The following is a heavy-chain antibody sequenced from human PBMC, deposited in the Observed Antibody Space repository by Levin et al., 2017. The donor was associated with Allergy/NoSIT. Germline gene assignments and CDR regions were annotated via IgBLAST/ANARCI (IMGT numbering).Heavy chain of an antibody. CDR1: GGTFSSYT. V-gene: IGHV1-69*04. CDR2: IIPILGIA. Sequence: KISCKASGGTFSSYTISWVRQAPGQGLEWMGRIIPILGIANYAQKFQGRVTITADKSTSTAYMELSSLRSEDTAVCYCARDPLPTNSGYGWVWGQGTLVTVSS. D-gene: IGHD5-12*01. CDR3: ARDPLPTNSGYGWV. J-gene: IGHJ4*02.